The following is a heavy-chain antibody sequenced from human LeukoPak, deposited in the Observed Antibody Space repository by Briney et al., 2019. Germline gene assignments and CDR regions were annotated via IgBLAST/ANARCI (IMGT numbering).Heavy chain of an antibody. D-gene: IGHD2-15*01. CDR3: ARRRPGYCSGGSCYGYYFDY. Sequence: GESLKISCKGSGXSFTSYWIGWVRQMPGKGLEWMGIIYPGDSDSRNSPSFQGQVTISADKSISTAYLQWSSLEASDTAMYYCARRRPGYCSGGSCYGYYFDYWGQGTLVTVSS. V-gene: IGHV5-51*01. J-gene: IGHJ4*02. CDR1: GXSFTSYW. CDR2: IYPGDSDS.